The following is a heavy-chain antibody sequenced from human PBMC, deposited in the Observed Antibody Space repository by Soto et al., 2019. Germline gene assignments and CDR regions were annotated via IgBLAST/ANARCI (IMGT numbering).Heavy chain of an antibody. CDR3: ARELAE. CDR2: ISNDGSNE. J-gene: IGHJ1*01. CDR1: GFTFSIYA. V-gene: IGHV3-30-3*01. Sequence: GGSLRLSCAASGFTFSIYAMHLVRQTPGKGLEWVALISNDGSNEYYADAVQGRFTISRDNSKNMMYLQMNSPRTEDTAVYYCARELAEWGPGFLVTVXS.